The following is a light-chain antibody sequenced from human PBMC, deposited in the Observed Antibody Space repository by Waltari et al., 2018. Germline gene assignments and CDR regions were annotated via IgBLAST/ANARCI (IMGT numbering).Light chain of an antibody. CDR2: QVS. Sequence: DVVMTQSPLSLPVTLGQPASISCKSSQSLVHSDGNTYLAWFQQRPGQSPRRLIYQVSNRESGVPDRFSASGSGTDFTLKISRVEAEDVGVYYCMQGTHWPLTFGGGTKVEIK. J-gene: IGKJ4*01. CDR1: QSLVHSDGNTY. V-gene: IGKV2-30*02. CDR3: MQGTHWPLT.